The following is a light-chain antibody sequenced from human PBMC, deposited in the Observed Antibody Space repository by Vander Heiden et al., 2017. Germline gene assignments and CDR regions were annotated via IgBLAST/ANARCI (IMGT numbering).Light chain of an antibody. CDR1: QAIGTY. J-gene: IGKJ1*01. Sequence: DIQMTQSPSSLSASIGDRVTITCRASQAIGTYLNWYQQKPGQAPRLLIYGASSLQSGIPSRFSGGGSGTDFSLSITRLQLEDSATYFCHQRYSFPQTFGPRTQVEIK. CDR3: HQRYSFPQT. CDR2: GAS. V-gene: IGKV1-39*01.